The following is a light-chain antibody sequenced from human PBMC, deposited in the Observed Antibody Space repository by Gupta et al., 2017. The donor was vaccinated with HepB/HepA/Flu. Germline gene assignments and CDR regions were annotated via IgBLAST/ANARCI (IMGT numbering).Light chain of an antibody. J-gene: IGLJ3*02. CDR2: DVS. CDR3: SSYTSSSWV. V-gene: IGLV2-14*01. CDR1: SSDVGGYKY. Sequence: QSALIQPASVSGSPGLSITISCTGTSSDVGGYKYVSWYQQHPGKAPKLMIYDVSNRPSGVSNRFSGSKSGNTASLTISGLQAEDEADYYCSSYTSSSWVFGGGTKLTVL.